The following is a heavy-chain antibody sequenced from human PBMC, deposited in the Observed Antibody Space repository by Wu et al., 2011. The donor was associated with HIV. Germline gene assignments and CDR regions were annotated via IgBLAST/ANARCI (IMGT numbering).Heavy chain of an antibody. CDR3: ARPYYSDSSGYTY. D-gene: IGHD3-22*01. V-gene: IGHV1-2*02. CDR1: GYSFTGYH. CDR2: INPNSGGT. J-gene: IGHJ4*02. Sequence: QVQLVQSGAEVKKPGASVKVSCKASGYSFTGYHMHWVRQAPGQGLEWMGWINPNSGGTNYAQKFQGRVTMTRDTSISTAYMELSRLRSDDTAVFYCARPYYSDSSGYTYWGQGTLVTVSS.